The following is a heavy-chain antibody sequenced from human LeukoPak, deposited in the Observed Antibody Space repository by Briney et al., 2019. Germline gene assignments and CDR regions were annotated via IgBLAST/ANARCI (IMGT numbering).Heavy chain of an antibody. CDR3: ARLNCSSTSCYYNI. D-gene: IGHD2-2*01. CDR2: ISGSGGST. CDR1: GFTFSSYG. V-gene: IGHV3-23*01. Sequence: DPGGSLRLSCAASGFTFSSYGMSWVRQAPGKGLEWVSAISGSGGSTYYADSVKGRFTISRDNSKNTLYLQMNSLRAEDTAVYYCARLNCSSTSCYYNIWGQGTMVTVSS. J-gene: IGHJ3*02.